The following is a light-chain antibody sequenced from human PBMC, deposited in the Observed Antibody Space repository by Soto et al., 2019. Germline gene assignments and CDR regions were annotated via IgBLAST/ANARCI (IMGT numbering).Light chain of an antibody. J-gene: IGLJ1*01. V-gene: IGLV2-11*01. CDR1: SNDVGGYNY. CDR3: CSYAGSYTFL. CDR2: DVT. Sequence: QSALTQPRSVSGSPGQSVTISCTGTSNDVGGYNYVSWYRQDPGIAPKVMIYDVTKRPSGVPDRFSGSKSGNTASLTISGLHAEDEADYFCCSYAGSYTFLFGTGTKVTVL.